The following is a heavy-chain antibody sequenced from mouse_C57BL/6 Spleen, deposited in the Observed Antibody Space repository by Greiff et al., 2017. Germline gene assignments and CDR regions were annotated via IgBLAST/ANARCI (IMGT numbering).Heavy chain of an antibody. Sequence: QVQLQQSDAELVKPGASVKISCKVSGYTFTDHTIHWMKQRPEQGLEWIGYIYPRDGSTKYNEKFKGKATLTADKSSSTAYMQLNSLTSEDSAVYFCARRRDDYDGGYAMDDWGQGTSVTVSS. CDR1: GYTFTDHT. V-gene: IGHV1-78*01. CDR2: IYPRDGST. D-gene: IGHD2-4*01. J-gene: IGHJ4*01. CDR3: ARRRDDYDGGYAMDD.